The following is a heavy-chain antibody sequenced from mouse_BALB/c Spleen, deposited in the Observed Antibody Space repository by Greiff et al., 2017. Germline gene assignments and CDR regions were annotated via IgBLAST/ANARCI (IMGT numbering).Heavy chain of an antibody. CDR3: ARDPSELPFDY. Sequence: EVKVVESGGGLVQPGGSLRLSCATSGFTFTDYYMSWVRQPPGKALEWLGFIRNKANGYTTEYSASVKGRFTISRDNSQSILYLQMNTLRAEDSATYYCARDPSELPFDYWGQGTTLTVSS. V-gene: IGHV7-3*02. CDR2: IRNKANGYTT. J-gene: IGHJ2*01. D-gene: IGHD1-3*01. CDR1: GFTFTDYY.